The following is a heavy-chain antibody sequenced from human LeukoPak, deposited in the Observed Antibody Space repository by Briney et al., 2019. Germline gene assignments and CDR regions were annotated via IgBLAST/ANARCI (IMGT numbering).Heavy chain of an antibody. CDR1: GGSISSGDYY. D-gene: IGHD6-6*01. V-gene: IGHV4-61*08. CDR2: IYYSGST. Sequence: SETLSLTCTVSGGSISSGDYYWGWIRQPPGKGLEWIGYIYYSGSTNYNPSLKSRVTISVDTSKNQFSLKLSSVTAADTAVYYCARDKREYSRTYYDYWGQGTLVTVSS. J-gene: IGHJ4*02. CDR3: ARDKREYSRTYYDY.